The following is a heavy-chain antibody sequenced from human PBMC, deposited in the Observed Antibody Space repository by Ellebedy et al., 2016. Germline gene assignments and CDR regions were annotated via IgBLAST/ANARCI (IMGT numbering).Heavy chain of an antibody. CDR2: ISGDRRTI. V-gene: IGHV3-48*01. CDR1: AFDFNTYS. D-gene: IGHD4-17*01. CDR3: RQGHYANY. J-gene: IGHJ4*02. Sequence: GGSLRLSXAPSAFDFNTYSMDWVRQTPGKGLEWVAFISGDRRTIYYADSVKGRFTMSRDIPKNTVYLQMNRLRAEDTAVYYCRQGHYANYWGQGTLVTVSS.